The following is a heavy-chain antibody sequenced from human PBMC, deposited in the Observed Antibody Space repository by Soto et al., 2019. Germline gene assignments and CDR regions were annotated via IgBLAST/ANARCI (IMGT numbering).Heavy chain of an antibody. D-gene: IGHD2-8*01. CDR2: VHSSGST. CDR3: ARDRGFCSKGVCYYYYGVDV. J-gene: IGHJ6*02. CDR1: SGSVAPGGGFY. V-gene: IGHV4-31*03. Sequence: QVQLQESCPGLVKPSQTLSLTCSVSSGSVAPGGGFYWAWIRQHPGKGLEWIGHVHSSGSTYYNPSLRSRAIISAETSKNPFSLNLTSVTAADTAVYYCARDRGFCSKGVCYYYYGVDVWGQGTTVTVSS.